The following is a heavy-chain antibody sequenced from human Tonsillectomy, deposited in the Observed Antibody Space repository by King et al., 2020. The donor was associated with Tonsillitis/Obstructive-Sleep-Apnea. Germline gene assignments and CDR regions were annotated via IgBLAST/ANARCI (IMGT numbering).Heavy chain of an antibody. V-gene: IGHV1-69*10. J-gene: IGHJ6*02. Sequence: VQLVQSGAEVKKPGSSVKVSCRDSEGTFSGYAITWVRQAPGQGLEWMGGIIPYLGVANYAQKVQGRVTITADKYTTTAYMEFNSLRSEDTAVYYCARARAYDSHHYYYGVHVGGQGHTVSVSS. D-gene: IGHD5-12*01. CDR3: ARARAYDSHHYYYGVHV. CDR1: EGTFSGYA. CDR2: IIPYLGVA.